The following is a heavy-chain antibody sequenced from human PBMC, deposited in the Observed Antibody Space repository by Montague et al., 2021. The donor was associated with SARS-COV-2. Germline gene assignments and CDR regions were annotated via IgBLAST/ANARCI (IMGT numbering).Heavy chain of an antibody. V-gene: IGHV4-34*01. J-gene: IGHJ4*02. D-gene: IGHD5-12*01. CDR3: ARGPTNNIGMVATRLDY. Sequence: SETLSLTCAVYGGSFSGDYWNWIRQPPGKGLEWIGEINHSGSTNYNPSLKSRVTISVDTSNNQFSLKLTSVTAADTAVYYCARGPTNNIGMVATRLDYWGQGTLVTVSS. CDR1: GGSFSGDY. CDR2: INHSGST.